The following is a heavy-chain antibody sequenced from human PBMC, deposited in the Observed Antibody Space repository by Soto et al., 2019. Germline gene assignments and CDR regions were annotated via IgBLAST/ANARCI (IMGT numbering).Heavy chain of an antibody. CDR1: GGSISSSSYY. V-gene: IGHV4-39*01. D-gene: IGHD3-10*01. J-gene: IGHJ4*02. Sequence: QLQLQESGPGLVKPSETLSLTCTVSGGSISSSSYYWGWIRQPPGKGLEWIGSIYYSGSTYYNPSLKSRVTISVDTSKNQFSLKLSSVTAADTAVYYCATYGSGSYWRGYYFDYWGQGTLVTVSS. CDR2: IYYSGST. CDR3: ATYGSGSYWRGYYFDY.